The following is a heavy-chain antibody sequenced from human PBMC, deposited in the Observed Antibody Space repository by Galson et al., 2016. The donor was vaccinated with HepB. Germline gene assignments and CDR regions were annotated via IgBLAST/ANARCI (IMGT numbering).Heavy chain of an antibody. CDR3: ARPRTNDYGDVWFRP. CDR2: INPNTGNP. CDR1: GYTFTSYT. V-gene: IGHV7-4-1*02. J-gene: IGHJ5*02. D-gene: IGHD4-17*01. Sequence: SVKVSCKASGYTFTSYTMNWVRQAPGQGLEWMGWINPNTGNPTYAQGFTGRFGFSLDTPVSTAYLQISSLKAEDTAVYYCARPRTNDYGDVWFRPWGPGTLVTVSS.